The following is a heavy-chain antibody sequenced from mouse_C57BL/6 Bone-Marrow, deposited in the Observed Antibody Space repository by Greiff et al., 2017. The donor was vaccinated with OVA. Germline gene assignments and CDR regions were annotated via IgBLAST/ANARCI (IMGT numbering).Heavy chain of an antibody. J-gene: IGHJ2*01. CDR1: GFNIKDYY. CDR2: IDPEDGET. V-gene: IGHV14-2*01. D-gene: IGHD1-1*01. CDR3: ASTGLLLRYYYFDY. Sequence: VHVKQSGAELVKPGASVKLSCTASGFNIKDYYMHWVKQRTEQGLEWIGRIDPEDGETKYAPKFQGKATITADTSSNTAYLQLSSLTSEDTAVYYCASTGLLLRYYYFDYWGQGTTLTVSS.